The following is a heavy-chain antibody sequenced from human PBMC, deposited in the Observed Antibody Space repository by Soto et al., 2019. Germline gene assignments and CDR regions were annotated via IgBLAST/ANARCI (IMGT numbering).Heavy chain of an antibody. CDR2: IIPVFGTT. D-gene: IGHD1-1*01. CDR1: GGTLNSYT. V-gene: IGHV1-69*01. CDR3: SLSNSYCRGDF. Sequence: QVQLVQSGAEVKKPGSSVRVSCKASGGTLNSYTISWVRQAPGQVLEWMGGIIPVFGTTDYAQKFQGRVTITADQSTVTAYLVLFCLRSEDTAIYACSLSNSYCRGDFWGQGTLVTVSS. J-gene: IGHJ4*02.